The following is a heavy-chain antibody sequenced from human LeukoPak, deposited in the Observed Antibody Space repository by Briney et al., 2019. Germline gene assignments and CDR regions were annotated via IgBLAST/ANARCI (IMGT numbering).Heavy chain of an antibody. J-gene: IGHJ5*02. CDR2: MNPNSGNT. V-gene: IGHV1-8*01. Sequence: GASVKVSCKASGYTFTSYDINWVRQATGQGLESMGWMNPNSGNTGYAQKFQGRVTMTRNTSISTAYMELSSLRSEDTAVYYCARASDYDFWSGYYSGTNWFDPWGQGTLVTVSS. D-gene: IGHD3-3*01. CDR3: ARASDYDFWSGYYSGTNWFDP. CDR1: GYTFTSYD.